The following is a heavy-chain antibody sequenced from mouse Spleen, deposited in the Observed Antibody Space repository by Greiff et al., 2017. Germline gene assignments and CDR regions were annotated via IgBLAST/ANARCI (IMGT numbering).Heavy chain of an antibody. J-gene: IGHJ2*01. V-gene: IGHV3-8*01. Sequence: EVKLVESGPGLAKPSQTLSLTCSVTGYSITSDYWNWIRKFPGNKLEYMGYISYSGSTYYNPSLKSRISITRDTSKNQYYLQLNSVTTEDTATYYCARRTSYDGYSYYFDYWGQGTTLTVSS. D-gene: IGHD2-3*01. CDR1: GYSITSDY. CDR3: ARRTSYDGYSYYFDY. CDR2: ISYSGST.